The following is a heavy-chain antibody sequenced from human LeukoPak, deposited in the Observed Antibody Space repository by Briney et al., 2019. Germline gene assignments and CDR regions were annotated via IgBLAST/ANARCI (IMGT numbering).Heavy chain of an antibody. J-gene: IGHJ4*02. CDR2: INHSGST. CDR1: GGSISSGGYY. Sequence: SETLSLTCTVSGGSISSGGYYWSWIRQHPGKGLEWIGEINHSGSTNYNPSLKSRGTISVDTSKNQFSLKLSSVTAADTAVYYCARARVATFVYWGQGTLVTVSS. V-gene: IGHV4-31*03. CDR3: ARARVATFVY. D-gene: IGHD4-23*01.